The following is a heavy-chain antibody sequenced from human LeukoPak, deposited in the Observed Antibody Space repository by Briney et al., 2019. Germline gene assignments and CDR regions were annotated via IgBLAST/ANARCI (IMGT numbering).Heavy chain of an antibody. D-gene: IGHD3-22*01. CDR2: IYHSGST. J-gene: IGHJ4*02. CDR1: GGSISSSNW. V-gene: IGHV4-4*02. Sequence: SETLSLTCAVSGGSISSSNWWSWVRQPPGKGLEWIGEIYHSGSTNYNPSLKSRVTISVDKSKNQFSLKLSSVTAADTAVYYCARVDFPYYDSSGYLYYWGQGTLVTVSS. CDR3: ARVDFPYYDSSGYLYY.